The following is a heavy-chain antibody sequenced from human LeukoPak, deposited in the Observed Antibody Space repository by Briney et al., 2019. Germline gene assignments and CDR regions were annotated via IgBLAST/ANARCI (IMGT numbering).Heavy chain of an antibody. Sequence: PGRSLRLSCAASGFTFSSYAMHWVRQAPGKGLEWVAVISYDGSNKYYADSVKGRFTISRDNSKNTLYLQMNGLRAEDTAVYYCARDRGYCSSTSCYAGHYYYGMDVWGQGTTVTVSS. J-gene: IGHJ6*02. V-gene: IGHV3-30-3*01. CDR1: GFTFSSYA. CDR2: ISYDGSNK. CDR3: ARDRGYCSSTSCYAGHYYYGMDV. D-gene: IGHD2-2*01.